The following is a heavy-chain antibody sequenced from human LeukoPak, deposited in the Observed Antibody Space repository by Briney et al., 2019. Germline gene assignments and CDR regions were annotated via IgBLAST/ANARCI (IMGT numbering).Heavy chain of an antibody. J-gene: IGHJ4*02. CDR1: GFTFSTYA. D-gene: IGHD6-13*01. CDR2: ISGGGGST. CDR3: AKDLFLQSVSSSWYPDY. V-gene: IGHV3-23*01. Sequence: GGSLRLSCAASGFTFSTYAMSWVRQAPGKGPEWVSAISGGGGSTYYADSVKGRFTMSRDNSKNTLYLQMNSLRAEDTAVYYCAKDLFLQSVSSSWYPDYWGQGTLVTVSS.